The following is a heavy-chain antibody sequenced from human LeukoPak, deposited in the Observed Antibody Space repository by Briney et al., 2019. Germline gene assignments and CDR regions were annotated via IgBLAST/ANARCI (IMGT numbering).Heavy chain of an antibody. CDR2: IYYSGST. J-gene: IGHJ5*02. D-gene: IGHD3-22*01. CDR1: GGSISSSSYY. CDR3: ARRLGHYYDSSGPLNWFDP. V-gene: IGHV4-39*01. Sequence: SETLSLTCTVSGGSISSSSYYWGWIRQRPGKGLEWIGSIYYSGSTYYNPSLKSRVTISVDTSKNQFSLKLSSVTAADTAVYYCARRLGHYYDSSGPLNWFDPWGQGTLVTVSS.